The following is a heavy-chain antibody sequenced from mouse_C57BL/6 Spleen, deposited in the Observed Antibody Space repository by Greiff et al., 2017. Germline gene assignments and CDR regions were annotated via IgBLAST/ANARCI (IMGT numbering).Heavy chain of an antibody. CDR3: AKHDPDYDGAWFAY. V-gene: IGHV5-12*01. Sequence: EVQVVESGGGLVQPGGSLKLSCAASGFTFSDYYMYWVRQTPEKRLEWVAYISTGGGSTYYPDTVKGRFTISRDNAKNTLYLQVSRLKSEDTALYYCAKHDPDYDGAWFAYWGQGTLVTVSA. CDR1: GFTFSDYY. CDR2: ISTGGGST. J-gene: IGHJ3*01. D-gene: IGHD2-4*01.